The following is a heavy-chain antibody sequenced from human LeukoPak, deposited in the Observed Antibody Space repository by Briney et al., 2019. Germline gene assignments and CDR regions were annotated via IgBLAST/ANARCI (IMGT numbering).Heavy chain of an antibody. Sequence: SETLSLTCTVSAGSISSYYWSWIRQPPGQGLEWIGYIYYSGTTNSHTSLKSGSTISVDTTNTQYSLKLSSVSAAETAVYYSARGVYIAAAAFAYCGERTLVTASS. J-gene: IGHJ4*02. CDR3: ARGVYIAAAAFAY. D-gene: IGHD6-13*01. CDR1: AGSISSYY. V-gene: IGHV4-59*01. CDR2: IYYSGTT.